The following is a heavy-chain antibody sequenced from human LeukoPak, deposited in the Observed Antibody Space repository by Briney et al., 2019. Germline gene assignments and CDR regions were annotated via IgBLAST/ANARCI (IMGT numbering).Heavy chain of an antibody. CDR1: GVTFSSYW. Sequence: GGSLRLSCADSGVTFSSYWMNWGRQAPGKGLEWVASINHNGNVNYYVDSVRGGFTISRENAKKSVYMQMSKLRAEETGVCLCAWWGVFDFLGQGAPVTRSS. D-gene: IGHD2-15*01. CDR2: INHNGNVN. V-gene: IGHV3-7*03. CDR3: AWWGVFDF. J-gene: IGHJ4*03.